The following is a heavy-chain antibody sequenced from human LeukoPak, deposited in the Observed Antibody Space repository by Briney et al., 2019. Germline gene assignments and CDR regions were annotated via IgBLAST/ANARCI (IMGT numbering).Heavy chain of an antibody. Sequence: RASETLSLTCTVSGGSISSSSYYWGWIRQPPGKGLEWIGSMYYSGSTYYNPSLSSRVTISVDTSKNQYSLKLSSVTAADTAVYYCARVYAHYYDSSGYSDYWGQGTLVTVSS. D-gene: IGHD3-22*01. CDR3: ARVYAHYYDSSGYSDY. V-gene: IGHV4-39*01. J-gene: IGHJ4*02. CDR1: GGSISSSSYY. CDR2: MYYSGST.